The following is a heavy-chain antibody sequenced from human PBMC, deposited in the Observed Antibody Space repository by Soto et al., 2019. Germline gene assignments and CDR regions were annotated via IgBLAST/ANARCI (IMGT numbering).Heavy chain of an antibody. CDR3: ARVRGTMIVVVFDY. CDR1: GGSISSYY. D-gene: IGHD3-22*01. J-gene: IGHJ4*02. Sequence: PSETLSLTCTVSGGSISSYYWSWIRQPPGKGLEWIGYIYYSGSTNYNPSLKSRVTISVDTSKNQFSLKLSSVTAADTAVYYCARVRGTMIVVVFDYWGQGALVTVSS. CDR2: IYYSGST. V-gene: IGHV4-59*01.